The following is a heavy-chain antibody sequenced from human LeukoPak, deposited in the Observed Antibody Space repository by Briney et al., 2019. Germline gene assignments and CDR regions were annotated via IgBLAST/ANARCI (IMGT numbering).Heavy chain of an antibody. D-gene: IGHD3-10*01. V-gene: IGHV3-30*18. CDR3: AKPLRGQSGIHYPFDY. CDR1: GFSFSNYG. J-gene: IGHJ4*02. Sequence: PGGSLRLSCAASGFSFSNYGMNWVRQAPGKGLEWVAVISSDASTEDYADSVKGRFTISRDNSKNTLYLQMNSLRTEDTAVFYCAKPLRGQSGIHYPFDYWGQGTLVTVSS. CDR2: ISSDASTE.